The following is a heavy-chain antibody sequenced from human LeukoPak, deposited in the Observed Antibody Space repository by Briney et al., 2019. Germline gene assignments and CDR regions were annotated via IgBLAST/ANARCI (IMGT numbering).Heavy chain of an antibody. CDR1: GYTFTSYG. J-gene: IGHJ5*02. V-gene: IGHV1-18*01. CDR2: ISAYNGNT. D-gene: IGHD1-26*01. CDR3: ARGYSGSYSGWFDP. Sequence: ASVNVSCKASGYTFTSYGISWGRQAPGHGLEWTGWISAYNGNTNYAQKLQGRVTMTTDTSTSTAYMELRSLRSDDTAVYYCARGYSGSYSGWFDPWGQGTLVTVSS.